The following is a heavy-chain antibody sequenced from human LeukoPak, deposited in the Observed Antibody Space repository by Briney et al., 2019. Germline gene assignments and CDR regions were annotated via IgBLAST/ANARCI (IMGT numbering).Heavy chain of an antibody. V-gene: IGHV1-18*04. CDR2: ISPYDGNT. CDR3: VRVWPPNAVDRGMAYSDYKGLDV. CDR1: NFTFAAYG. D-gene: IGHD1-1*01. Sequence: GASVKVSCKASNFTFAAYGLSWVRQAPGQGLQWVGWISPYDGNTKYAQRFQARVTMSIDKSTRTVYMAMRSLRLDDTAVYYCVRVWPPNAVDRGMAYSDYKGLDVWGQGTTVIVSS. J-gene: IGHJ6*02.